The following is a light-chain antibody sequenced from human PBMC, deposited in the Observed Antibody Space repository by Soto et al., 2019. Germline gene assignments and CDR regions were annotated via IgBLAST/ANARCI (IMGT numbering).Light chain of an antibody. V-gene: IGLV2-14*01. CDR1: SSVVGGYNY. Sequence: QSALTQPASVSGSPGQSITISCTGTSSVVGGYNYVSWYQQHPGKAPKLMIYEVSNRPSGVSNRFSGSKSGNTASLTISGLQAEDEADYYCSSYTSSSTLEVVFGGGTKLTVL. J-gene: IGLJ2*01. CDR3: SSYTSSSTLEVV. CDR2: EVS.